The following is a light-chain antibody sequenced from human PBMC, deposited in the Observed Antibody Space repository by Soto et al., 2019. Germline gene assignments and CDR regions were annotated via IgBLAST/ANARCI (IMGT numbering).Light chain of an antibody. CDR2: DVS. Sequence: QSAMTQPPSVSGSPGQSVAISCTGTSSEVGSYNRVSWYQQPPGTAPKLMIYDVSSRPSEVPDRFSGSKSGNTASLTISGLQAEDEADYYCSSFTTSSTYVFGTGTKVTVL. CDR1: SSEVGSYNR. J-gene: IGLJ1*01. CDR3: SSFTTSSTYV. V-gene: IGLV2-18*02.